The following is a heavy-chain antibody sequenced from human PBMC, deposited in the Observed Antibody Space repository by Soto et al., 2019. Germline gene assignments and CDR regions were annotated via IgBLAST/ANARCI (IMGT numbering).Heavy chain of an antibody. J-gene: IGHJ4*02. CDR3: ARDGSRWAAADYFTY. CDR2: IWYDGSNK. D-gene: IGHD6-13*01. CDR1: GFTFSSYG. V-gene: IGHV3-33*01. Sequence: PGGSLRLSCAASGFTFSSYGMHWVRQAPGKGLEWVAVIWYDGSNKYYADSVKGRFPISRDNSKNTLYLQMNSLRAEDTAGYYCARDGSRWAAADYFTYWGRGTLDTVSS.